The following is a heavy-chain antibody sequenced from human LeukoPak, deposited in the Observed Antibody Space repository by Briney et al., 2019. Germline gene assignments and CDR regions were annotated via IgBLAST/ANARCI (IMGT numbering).Heavy chain of an antibody. CDR3: VRAYLTGVDAFDV. CDR2: VNHDGSEK. J-gene: IGHJ3*01. V-gene: IGHV3-7*01. CDR1: GFTFSRYW. Sequence: PGGSLRLSCAASGFTFSRYWMSWVRQAPGKGLECVANVNHDGSEKYYVDSVKGRFTISRDNAKNSLYLQMNSLRADDTAVYYCVRAYLTGVDAFDVWGQGTMVTVSS. D-gene: IGHD2-8*01.